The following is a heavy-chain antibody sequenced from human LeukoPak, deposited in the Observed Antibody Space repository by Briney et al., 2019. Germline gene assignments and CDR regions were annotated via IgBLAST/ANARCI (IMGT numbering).Heavy chain of an antibody. J-gene: IGHJ4*02. CDR1: GFTFSDYY. CDR3: AKPAIGYCSGGSCSDY. Sequence: PGGSLRLSCAASGFTFSDYYMSWIRQAPGKGLEWVSAISGSGGSTYYADSVKGRFTISRDNSKNTLYLQMNSLRAEDTAVYYCAKPAIGYCSGGSCSDYWGQGTLVTVSS. CDR2: ISGSGGST. V-gene: IGHV3-23*01. D-gene: IGHD2-15*01.